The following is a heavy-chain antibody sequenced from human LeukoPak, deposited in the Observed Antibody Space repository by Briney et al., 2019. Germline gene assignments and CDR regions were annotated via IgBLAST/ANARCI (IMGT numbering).Heavy chain of an antibody. CDR3: ARERGGYCTNGVCYSYLTYYFDY. D-gene: IGHD2-8*01. CDR2: IKQDGSEK. Sequence: GRSLRLSCAASGFTFSSYWMSWVRQAPGKGLEWVANIKQDGSEKYYVDSVKGRFTISRDNAKNSLYLQMNSLRAEDTAVYYCARERGGYCTNGVCYSYLTYYFDYWGQGTLVTVSS. CDR1: GFTFSSYW. J-gene: IGHJ4*02. V-gene: IGHV3-7*01.